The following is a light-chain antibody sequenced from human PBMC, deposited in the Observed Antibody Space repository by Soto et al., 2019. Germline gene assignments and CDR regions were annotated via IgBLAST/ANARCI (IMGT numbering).Light chain of an antibody. J-gene: IGKJ4*01. CDR2: DAS. V-gene: IGKV3-11*01. Sequence: EIVLTQSPATLSLSPGERATLSCRASQSVSSYLAWYQQKPGQAPRLLIYDASNRATGIPARFSGSGSGTDFTLTISSLEPEDFAVYYCQQRSSWLTFDGGTKVQIK. CDR3: QQRSSWLT. CDR1: QSVSSY.